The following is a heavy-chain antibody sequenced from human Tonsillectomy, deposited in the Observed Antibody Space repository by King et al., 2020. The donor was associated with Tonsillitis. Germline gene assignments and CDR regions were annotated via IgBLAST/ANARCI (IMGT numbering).Heavy chain of an antibody. J-gene: IGHJ4*02. CDR3: ARDGLDYYDSSAYYLDY. CDR1: GFIFNDYY. D-gene: IGHD3-22*01. V-gene: IGHV3-11*01. CDR2: ISSSGSTI. Sequence: LVESGGGLVKPGGSLRLPCAASGFIFNDYYMSWIRQAPGKGLEWVSYISSSGSTIYYADSVKGRFTNSRDNAKNSLYLQMNSLRAEDTAVYYCARDGLDYYDSSAYYLDYWGRGTLVTVSS.